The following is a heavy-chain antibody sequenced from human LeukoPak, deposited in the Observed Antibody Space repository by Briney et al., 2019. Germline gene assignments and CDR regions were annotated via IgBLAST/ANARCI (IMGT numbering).Heavy chain of an antibody. Sequence: GGSLRLSCAAYGFTFSTYGLHWVRQAPGNGLEWLAVISYDGSNRFYAESVKGRFTISRDNSKNTLYLQMNSLRAEDTAVYYCAKDPARRPGIAAGWFDPWGQGTLVTVSS. CDR1: GFTFSTYG. V-gene: IGHV3-30*04. D-gene: IGHD6-13*01. J-gene: IGHJ5*02. CDR2: ISYDGSNR. CDR3: AKDPARRPGIAAGWFDP.